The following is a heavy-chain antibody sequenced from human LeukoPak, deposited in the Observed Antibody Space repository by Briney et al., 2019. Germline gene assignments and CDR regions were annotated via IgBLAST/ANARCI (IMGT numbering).Heavy chain of an antibody. Sequence: GGSLRLSCAASGFAFNSYAIHWVRQAQGRGLEWVAVISYDGTHKFYADSVKGRFTISRDNSKNTLNLQMNSLRAEDTAVYYCAKDPTHFRVWDDYDSNVLNCWGQGTLVTVSS. CDR1: GFAFNSYA. CDR2: ISYDGTHK. D-gene: IGHD3-22*01. V-gene: IGHV3-30*04. J-gene: IGHJ4*02. CDR3: AKDPTHFRVWDDYDSNVLNC.